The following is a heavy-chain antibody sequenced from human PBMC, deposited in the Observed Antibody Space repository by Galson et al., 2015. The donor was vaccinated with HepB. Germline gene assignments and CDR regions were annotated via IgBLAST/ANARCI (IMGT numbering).Heavy chain of an antibody. J-gene: IGHJ4*02. D-gene: IGHD3-22*01. CDR1: GFTFSSYA. V-gene: IGHV3-30-3*01. CDR2: ISYDGSNK. CDR3: ARGTKGTYDSSGYYRYYFDY. Sequence: SLRLSCAASGFTFSSYAMHWVRQAPGKGLEWVAVISYDGSNKYYADSVKGRFTISRDNSKNTLYLHMNSLRAEDTAVYYCARGTKGTYDSSGYYRYYFDYWGQGTLVTVSS.